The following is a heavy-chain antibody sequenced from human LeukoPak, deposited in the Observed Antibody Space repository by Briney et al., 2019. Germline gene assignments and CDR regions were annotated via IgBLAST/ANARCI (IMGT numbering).Heavy chain of an antibody. Sequence: PGGSLRLSCAASGFTLSSPSMNSVRQAPGKGLEWVSSISSSSSYIYYADSVKGRFTIYRDNAKNSLYLQIKDMGADDSVVYYCAREGYYYGMDVWGQGTTVTVFS. CDR2: ISSSSSYI. CDR1: GFTLSSPS. V-gene: IGHV3-21*01. CDR3: AREGYYYGMDV. J-gene: IGHJ6*02.